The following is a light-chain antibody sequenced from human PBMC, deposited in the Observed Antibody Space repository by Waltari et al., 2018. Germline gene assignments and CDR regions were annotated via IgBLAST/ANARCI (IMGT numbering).Light chain of an antibody. CDR3: CSFATNSIVI. Sequence: QSALTQPASVSGSPGQSITISCSGTGSAVGGYNLVSWYQQHPGKAPKLIIYEVNMRPSGVSDRFSGSKSGVTASLTISGLQAEDEAVYFCCSFATNSIVIFGGGTKLTVL. V-gene: IGLV2-23*02. CDR1: GSAVGGYNL. J-gene: IGLJ2*01. CDR2: EVN.